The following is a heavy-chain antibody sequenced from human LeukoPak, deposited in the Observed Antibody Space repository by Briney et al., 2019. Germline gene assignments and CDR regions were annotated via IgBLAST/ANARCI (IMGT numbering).Heavy chain of an antibody. D-gene: IGHD3-22*01. J-gene: IGHJ4*02. V-gene: IGHV4-59*08. CDR2: IYYSGST. CDR1: GGSISSYY. CDR3: ARHLYFEDSSGYCSYSFDY. Sequence: SETLSLTCTVSGGSISSYYWSWMRQPPGKGLEWIGYIYYSGSTNYNPSLKSRVTISVDTSKNQFSLKLSSVTAADTAVYYCARHLYFEDSSGYCSYSFDYWGQGTLVTVSS.